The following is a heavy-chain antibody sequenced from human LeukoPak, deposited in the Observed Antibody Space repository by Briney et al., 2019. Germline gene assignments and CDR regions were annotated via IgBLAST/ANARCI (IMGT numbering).Heavy chain of an antibody. CDR3: AKEPHPIAEDYGDYFDY. CDR2: ISGSGGST. Sequence: GGSLRLSCAASGFTFSSYSMNWVRQAPGKGLEWVSAISGSGGSTYYADSVKGRFTISRDNSKNTLYLQMNSLRAEDTAVYYCAKEPHPIAEDYGDYFDYWGQGTLVTVSS. J-gene: IGHJ4*02. D-gene: IGHD4-17*01. CDR1: GFTFSSYS. V-gene: IGHV3-23*01.